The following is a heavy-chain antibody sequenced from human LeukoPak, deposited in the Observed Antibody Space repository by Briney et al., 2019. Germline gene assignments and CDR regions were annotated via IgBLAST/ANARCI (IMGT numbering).Heavy chain of an antibody. CDR3: ERDEGHGSGSYDY. Sequence: GGSLRLSCAASGFTFSSYWMHWVRQAPGKGLGWVAFIRYDGSNKYYADSVKGRFTICRDNSKNTLYLQMSSLRAEDRAVYYCERDEGHGSGSYDYWGQGTLVTVSS. CDR1: GFTFSSYW. V-gene: IGHV3-30*02. J-gene: IGHJ4*02. CDR2: IRYDGSNK. D-gene: IGHD3-10*01.